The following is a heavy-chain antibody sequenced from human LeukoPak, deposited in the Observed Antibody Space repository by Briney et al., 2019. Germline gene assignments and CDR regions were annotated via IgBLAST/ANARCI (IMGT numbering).Heavy chain of an antibody. V-gene: IGHV1-2*02. CDR2: INPNSGDT. CDR3: ARDVDTAMVSRFDY. D-gene: IGHD5-18*01. CDR1: GYTFTGYY. Sequence: ASVKVSCKASGYTFTGYYMHWVRQAPGQGLEWMGWINPNSGDTNYAQKFQGRVTMTRDTSISTAYMELSRLRSDDTAVYYCARDVDTAMVSRFDYWGQGTLVTVSS. J-gene: IGHJ4*02.